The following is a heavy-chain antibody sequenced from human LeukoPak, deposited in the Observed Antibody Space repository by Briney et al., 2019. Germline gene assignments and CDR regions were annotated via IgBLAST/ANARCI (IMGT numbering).Heavy chain of an antibody. CDR1: GYTFTTYA. CDR3: ARDEGVGADY. D-gene: IGHD1-26*01. V-gene: IGHV7-4-1*02. CDR2: INTITGDP. Sequence: ASVKVSCKASGYTFTTYAMNWVRQGPGQGLEWMGLINTITGDPTYAQGFAGHVVFSLATAVSTAYLQMTSLKAEDTAVYYCARDEGVGADYWGQGTLVTVSS. J-gene: IGHJ4*02.